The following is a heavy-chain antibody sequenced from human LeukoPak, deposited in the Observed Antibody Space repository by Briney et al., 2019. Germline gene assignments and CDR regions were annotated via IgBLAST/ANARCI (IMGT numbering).Heavy chain of an antibody. CDR3: ARGYCSSTSCYFDY. V-gene: IGHV3-20*04. J-gene: IGHJ4*02. D-gene: IGHD2-2*01. CDR1: GFTFSSYV. CDR2: INWNGGST. Sequence: PGGSLRLSCAASGFTFSSYVMSWVRQAPGKGLEWVSGINWNGGSTGYADSVKGRFTISRDNAKNSLYLQMNSLRAEDTALYYCARGYCSSTSCYFDYWGQGTLVTVSS.